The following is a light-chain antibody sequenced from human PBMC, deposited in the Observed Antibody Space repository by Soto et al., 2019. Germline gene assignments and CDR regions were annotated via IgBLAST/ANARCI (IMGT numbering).Light chain of an antibody. J-gene: IGLJ1*01. V-gene: IGLV2-14*01. CDR3: SSYTSSTLYV. CDR1: SSDVGNYNY. CDR2: DVS. Sequence: QSALTQPASVSGSPGQSITISCTGTSSDVGNYNYVSWYQQHPGKAPKLMIYDVSYRPSGVSNRFSGSKSGNTASLTISGLQAEDEADYYCSSYTSSTLYVFGTGTKVTVL.